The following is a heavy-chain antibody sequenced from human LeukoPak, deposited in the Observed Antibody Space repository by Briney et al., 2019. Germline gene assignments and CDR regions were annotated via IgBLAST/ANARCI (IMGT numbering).Heavy chain of an antibody. CDR1: GGSISSNSYY. CDR2: IYYSGST. Sequence: SETLSLTCAVSGGSISSNSYYWGWIRQPPGKGLEWIGSIYYSGSTYYNPSLKSRVTISVDTSKNQFSLKLSSVTAADTAVYYCARHIGGAVAAFDPWGQGTLVTVSS. J-gene: IGHJ5*02. D-gene: IGHD6-19*01. CDR3: ARHIGGAVAAFDP. V-gene: IGHV4-39*01.